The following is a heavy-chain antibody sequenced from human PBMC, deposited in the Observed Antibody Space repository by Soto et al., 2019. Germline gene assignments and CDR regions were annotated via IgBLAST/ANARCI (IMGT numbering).Heavy chain of an antibody. CDR3: ARDEEYSYGTPSWFDP. V-gene: IGHV3-23*01. Sequence: EVQLLESGGGLVQPGGSLRLSCAASGFTFSSYAMSWVRQAPGKGLEWVSAISGSGGSTYYADSVKGRFTISRDNSKNTLYLQMNSLRAEDTAVYYCARDEEYSYGTPSWFDPWGQGTLVTVSS. D-gene: IGHD5-18*01. J-gene: IGHJ5*02. CDR2: ISGSGGST. CDR1: GFTFSSYA.